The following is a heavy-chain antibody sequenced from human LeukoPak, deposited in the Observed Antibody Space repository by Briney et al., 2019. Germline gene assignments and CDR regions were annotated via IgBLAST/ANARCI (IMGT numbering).Heavy chain of an antibody. V-gene: IGHV4-59*01. D-gene: IGHD1-26*01. J-gene: IGHJ4*02. Sequence: SETLSLTCTVSGGSISSYYWSWIRQPPGKGLEWIRYIYYSGSTNYNPSLKSRVTISVDTSKNQFSLKLSSVTAADTAVYYCARLVIVGTLFDYWGQGTLVTVSS. CDR2: IYYSGST. CDR3: ARLVIVGTLFDY. CDR1: GGSISSYY.